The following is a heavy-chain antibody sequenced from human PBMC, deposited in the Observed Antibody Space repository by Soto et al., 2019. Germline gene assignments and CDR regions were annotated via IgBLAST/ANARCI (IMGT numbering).Heavy chain of an antibody. J-gene: IGHJ4*02. V-gene: IGHV5-10-1*01. D-gene: IGHD2-21*01. CDR2: IDPGDSYT. CDR3: ATAIAPDPEFF. Sequence: GESLKISCRGSGYRFTNYWISWVRQVPGKGLEWLGRIDPGDSYTNYNPSFQGHVTISADKSINTAYLHWNSLKASDTVIYYCATAIAPDPEFFWGQGTLVTVSS. CDR1: GYRFTNYW.